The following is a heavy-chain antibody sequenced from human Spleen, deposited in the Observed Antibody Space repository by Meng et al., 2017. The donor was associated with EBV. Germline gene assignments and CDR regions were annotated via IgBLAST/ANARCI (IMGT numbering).Heavy chain of an antibody. CDR3: AQRERWGLDP. D-gene: IGHD3-16*01. CDR2: IYHSGST. J-gene: IGHJ5*02. CDR1: GGSISSSNW. V-gene: IGHV4-4*02. Sequence: QVQLPESGPGLVKPSGTLSLTCAVSGGSISSSNWWNWVRQAPGKGLEWIGEIYHSGSTSYNPSLESRVTISIDKSKNQVSLKLTSVTAADTAVYYCAQRERWGLDPWGQGTLVTVSS.